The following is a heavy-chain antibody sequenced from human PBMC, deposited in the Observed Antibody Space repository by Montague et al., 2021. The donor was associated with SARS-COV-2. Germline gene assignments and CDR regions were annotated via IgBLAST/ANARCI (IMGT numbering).Heavy chain of an antibody. CDR2: IHHGGST. CDR1: GGSFSTYS. D-gene: IGHD3-10*01. CDR3: ARLGDGVVPSPILGVGPYYCYCYMVV. Sequence: SETLSLTCAVPGGSFSTYSWNWIRQPPGKGLEWIGDIHHGGSTNXNPSLKSRVTISADTSRNQFSLKLTSVAAADTAVYYCARLGDGVVPSPILGVGPYYCYCYMVVWDQGTMVTVSS. J-gene: IGHJ6*03. V-gene: IGHV4-34*01.